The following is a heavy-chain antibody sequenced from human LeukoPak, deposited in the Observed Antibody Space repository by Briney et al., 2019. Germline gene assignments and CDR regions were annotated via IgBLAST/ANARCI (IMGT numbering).Heavy chain of an antibody. CDR1: GYTFTSYA. V-gene: IGHV1-3*01. D-gene: IGHD6-13*01. CDR3: ARGKGSSSWYVAPYNWFDP. J-gene: IGHJ5*02. CDR2: INAGNGNT. Sequence: ASVKVSCKASGYTFTSYAMHWVRQAPGQRLEWVGWINAGNGNTKYSQKFQGRVTITRDTSASTAYMELSSLRSEDTAVYYCARGKGSSSWYVAPYNWFDPWGQGTLVTVSS.